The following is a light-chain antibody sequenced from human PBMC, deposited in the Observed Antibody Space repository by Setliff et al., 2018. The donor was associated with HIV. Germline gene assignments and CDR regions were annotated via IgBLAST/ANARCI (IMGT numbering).Light chain of an antibody. CDR3: CSYAGSSTYV. CDR2: EVT. V-gene: IGLV2-23*02. Sequence: QSALAQPASVSGSPGQSITISCTGSSSDVGSYNLVSWYQQHPGKAPKLMIYEVTERPSGVSNRFSGSKSATTASLTTSGLQAEDEADYYCCSYAGSSTYVVGTGTKVTGL. CDR1: SSDVGSYNL. J-gene: IGLJ1*01.